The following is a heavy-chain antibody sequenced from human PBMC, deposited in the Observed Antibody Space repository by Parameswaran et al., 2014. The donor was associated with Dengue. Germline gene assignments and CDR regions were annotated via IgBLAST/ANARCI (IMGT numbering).Heavy chain of an antibody. CDR2: INAGNGNT. CDR3: ARVYSGYDYALPYYYYGMDV. Sequence: WVRQALDKAEWMGWINAGNGNTKYSQKFQGRVTITRDTSASTAYMELSSLRSEDTAVYYCARVYSGYDYALPYYYYGMDVWGQGTTVTVSS. J-gene: IGHJ6*02. V-gene: IGHV1-3*01. D-gene: IGHD5-12*01.